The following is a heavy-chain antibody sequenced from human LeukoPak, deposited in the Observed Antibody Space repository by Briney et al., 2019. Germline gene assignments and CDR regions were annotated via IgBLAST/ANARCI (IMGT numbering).Heavy chain of an antibody. CDR1: GFSFSSHW. CDR2: INQDGSNT. Sequence: GGSLRLSCAASGFSFSSHWMHWVRQVPGKGLVWVSRINQDGSNTFYADSVKGRFTTSRDNAKNTLYLQMNSLGVEDTAVYYCARVNFAAAAMDVWGKGTTVTVSS. D-gene: IGHD6-13*01. CDR3: ARVNFAAAAMDV. V-gene: IGHV3-74*01. J-gene: IGHJ6*04.